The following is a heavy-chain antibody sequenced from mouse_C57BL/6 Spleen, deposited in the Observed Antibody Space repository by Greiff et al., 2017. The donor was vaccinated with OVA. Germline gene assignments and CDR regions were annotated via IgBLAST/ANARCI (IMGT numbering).Heavy chain of an antibody. CDR1: GYTFTSYW. V-gene: IGHV1-69*01. D-gene: IGHD4-1*01. J-gene: IGHJ4*01. CDR2: IDPSDSYT. Sequence: QVQLQQPGAELVMPGASVKLFCKASGYTFTSYWMHWVKQRPGQGLEWIGEIDPSDSYTNYNQKFKGKSTLTVDKSSSTAYMQLSSLTSEDSAVYYCARKKLGHYYAMDYWGQGTSVTVSS. CDR3: ARKKLGHYYAMDY.